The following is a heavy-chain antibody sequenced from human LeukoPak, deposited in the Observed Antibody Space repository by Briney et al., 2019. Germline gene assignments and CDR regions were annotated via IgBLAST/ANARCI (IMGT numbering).Heavy chain of an antibody. J-gene: IGHJ4*02. D-gene: IGHD2-15*01. CDR3: ARGRRRDGGSH. V-gene: IGHV4-30-2*01. Sequence: PSETLSLTCAVSGGSISSGGYSWSWIRQPPGKGLEWIGYIYHSGSTYYNPSLKSRVTISVDRSKNQFSLKLSSVTAADTAVYYCARGRRRDGGSHWGQGTLVTVSS. CDR2: IYHSGST. CDR1: GGSISSGGYS.